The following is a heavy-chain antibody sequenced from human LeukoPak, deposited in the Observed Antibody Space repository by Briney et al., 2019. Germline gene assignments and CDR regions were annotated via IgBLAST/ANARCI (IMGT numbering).Heavy chain of an antibody. Sequence: PSETLSLTCAVYGGSFSGYYWSWIRQPPGKGLEWIGEINHSGSTNYNPSPKSRVTVSVDTSKNQFSLKLSSVTAADTAVYYCASPFHNYYGMDVWGQGTTVTVSS. CDR3: ASPFHNYYGMDV. J-gene: IGHJ6*02. V-gene: IGHV4-34*01. CDR1: GGSFSGYY. CDR2: INHSGST.